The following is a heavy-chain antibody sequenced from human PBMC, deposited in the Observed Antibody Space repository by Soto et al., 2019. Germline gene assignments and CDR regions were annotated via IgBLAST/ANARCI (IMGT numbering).Heavy chain of an antibody. CDR3: AIEDCSRTDCYSAMDV. CDR1: GGRISSGGYY. CDR2: IYYSGSN. Sequence: QVQLQESGPGLVKPSQTLSLTCTVSGGRISSGGYYWSWIRQHPGKRLEWIGYIYYSGSNYYNPPRKTRFSISLDTSKFQFSLKLCSVAAADTGFYYCAIEDCSRTDCYSAMDVLGEWTTVTVSS. J-gene: IGHJ6*04. V-gene: IGHV4-31*03. D-gene: IGHD2-2*01.